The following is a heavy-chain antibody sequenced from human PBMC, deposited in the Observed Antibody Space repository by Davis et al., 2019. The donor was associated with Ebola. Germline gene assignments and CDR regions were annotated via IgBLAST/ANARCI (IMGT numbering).Heavy chain of an antibody. CDR1: GFTFSSYA. J-gene: IGHJ4*02. D-gene: IGHD3-10*01. V-gene: IGHV3-48*03. Sequence: GESLKISCAASGFTFSSYAMSWVRQAPGKGLEWVSAISSSGSTIYYADSVKGRFTISRDNAKNSLYLQMNSLRAEDTAVYYCAKGGAWELWFGEIDYWGQGTLVTVSS. CDR3: AKGGAWELWFGEIDY. CDR2: ISSSGSTI.